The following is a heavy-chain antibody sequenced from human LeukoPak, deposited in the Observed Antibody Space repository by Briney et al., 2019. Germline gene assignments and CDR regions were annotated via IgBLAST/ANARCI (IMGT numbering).Heavy chain of an antibody. CDR2: ITGDGSGA. V-gene: IGHV3-74*01. D-gene: IGHD1-1*01. Sequence: GGSLGLSCAASGFTLSSYWMHWVRQAPGKGLVWVSRITGDGSGANYADSVKGRFTISRDNAKNTLYLQMNGLRAEDTAVYYCARFAVTTAGDYWGQGTLVTVSS. CDR3: ARFAVTTAGDY. J-gene: IGHJ4*02. CDR1: GFTLSSYW.